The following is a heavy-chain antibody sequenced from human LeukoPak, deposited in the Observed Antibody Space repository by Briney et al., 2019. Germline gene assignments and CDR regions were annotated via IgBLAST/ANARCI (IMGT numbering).Heavy chain of an antibody. CDR1: GGSVSSGSYY. J-gene: IGHJ4*02. CDR3: ATDSSSWSYFDY. V-gene: IGHV4-61*01. D-gene: IGHD6-13*01. CDR2: IYYSGST. Sequence: SETLSLTCTVPGGSVSSGSYYWSWIRQPPGKGLEWIGYIYYSGSTNYNPSLKSRVTISVDTSKNQFSLKLSSVTAADTAVYYCATDSSSWSYFDYWGQGTLVTVSS.